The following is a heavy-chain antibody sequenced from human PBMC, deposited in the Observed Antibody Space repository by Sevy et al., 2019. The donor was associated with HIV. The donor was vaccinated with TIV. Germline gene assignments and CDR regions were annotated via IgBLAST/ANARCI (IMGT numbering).Heavy chain of an antibody. CDR3: AVCVGLTVVRGVNFDY. Sequence: ASVKVSCKASSYSFNSFGISWVRQAPGQGLEWMGYVSAYNGNTNYPQSLQGRVTMTTDTSTGTAYMELKSLRSDDTAVYDCAVCVGLTVVRGVNFDYWGQGTLVTVSS. D-gene: IGHD3-10*01. V-gene: IGHV1-18*01. CDR1: SYSFNSFG. CDR2: VSAYNGNT. J-gene: IGHJ4*02.